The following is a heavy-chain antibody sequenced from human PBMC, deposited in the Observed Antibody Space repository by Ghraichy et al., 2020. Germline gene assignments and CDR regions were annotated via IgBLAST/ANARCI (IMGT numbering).Heavy chain of an antibody. Sequence: SETLSLTCTVSGGSISSYYWSWIRQPPGKGLEWIGYIYYSGSTNYNPSLKSRVTISVDTSKNQFSLKLSSVTAADTAVYYCARDMGDYEYSSSFGMDVWGQGTTVTVSS. CDR1: GGSISSYY. D-gene: IGHD6-6*01. V-gene: IGHV4-59*01. CDR3: ARDMGDYEYSSSFGMDV. CDR2: IYYSGST. J-gene: IGHJ6*02.